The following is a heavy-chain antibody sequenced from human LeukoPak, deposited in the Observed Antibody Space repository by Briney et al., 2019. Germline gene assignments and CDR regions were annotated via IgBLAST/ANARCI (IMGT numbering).Heavy chain of an antibody. CDR1: GFTFSDHY. V-gene: IGHV3-72*01. CDR2: TRNKANSYTT. Sequence: PGGSLRLSCAASGFTFSDHYMDWVRQAPGKGLEWGGRTRNKANSYTTEYAASVKGRFTISRDDSKNSLYLQMNSLKTEDTAVYYCARVLGYSGYDLAYWGQGTLVTVSS. CDR3: ARVLGYSGYDLAY. D-gene: IGHD5-12*01. J-gene: IGHJ4*02.